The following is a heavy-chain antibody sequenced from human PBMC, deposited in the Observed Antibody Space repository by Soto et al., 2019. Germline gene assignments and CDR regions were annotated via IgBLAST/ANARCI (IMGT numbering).Heavy chain of an antibody. D-gene: IGHD3-9*01. CDR1: GGCISNFY. Sequence: SGTLSLACTVSGGCISNFYWSWIRQPPGKGLEWIGYVYYTGSTSYNPSLKRRVTFSADSSRGQFSLRLNSVTAADTAVYYCARTVLGPDLLADSFVDYYYYMDVWGQGTTVTVS. V-gene: IGHV4-59*08. CDR3: ARTVLGPDLLADSFVDYYYYMDV. J-gene: IGHJ6*03. CDR2: VYYTGST.